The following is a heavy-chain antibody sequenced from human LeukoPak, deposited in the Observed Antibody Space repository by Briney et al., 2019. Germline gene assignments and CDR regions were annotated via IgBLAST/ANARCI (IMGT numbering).Heavy chain of an antibody. CDR2: IYYSGST. V-gene: IGHV4-39*01. J-gene: IGHJ3*02. Sequence: PSETLSLTCTVSGGSISSSSYYWGWIRQPPGKGLEWIGSIYYSGSTYYNPSLKSRVTISVDTSKNQFSLKLSSVTAADTAVYYCARLKGITIFGVVIDDAFDIRGQGTMVTVSS. CDR1: GGSISSSSYY. D-gene: IGHD3-3*01. CDR3: ARLKGITIFGVVIDDAFDI.